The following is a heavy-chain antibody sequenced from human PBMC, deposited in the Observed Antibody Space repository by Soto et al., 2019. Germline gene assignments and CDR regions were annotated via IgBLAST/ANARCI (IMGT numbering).Heavy chain of an antibody. J-gene: IGHJ6*02. Sequence: GGSLRLSCAASGFTFSSYGMHWVRQAPGKGLEWVGRIKSKSDGGTTDYAAPVKGRFTISRDDSKNTLYLQMNSLKIEDTAVYYCSTYSSVEWLRSRSYYYGMDVWGQGTTVTVSS. V-gene: IGHV3-15*01. D-gene: IGHD5-12*01. CDR1: GFTFSSYG. CDR2: IKSKSDGGTT. CDR3: STYSSVEWLRSRSYYYGMDV.